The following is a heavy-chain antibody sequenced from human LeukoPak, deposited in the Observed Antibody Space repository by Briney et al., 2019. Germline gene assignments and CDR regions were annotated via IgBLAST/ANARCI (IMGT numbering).Heavy chain of an antibody. V-gene: IGHV3-23*01. Sequence: GGSLRLSCAASGFIFSSYAMSWVRQAPGKGLEWVSAISGSGGSTYYADSVKGRFTISRDNSKNTLYLQMNSLRAEDTAVYYCAKAPNSGYDPAEYYFDYWGQGTLVTVSS. D-gene: IGHD5-12*01. CDR2: ISGSGGST. CDR3: AKAPNSGYDPAEYYFDY. CDR1: GFIFSSYA. J-gene: IGHJ4*02.